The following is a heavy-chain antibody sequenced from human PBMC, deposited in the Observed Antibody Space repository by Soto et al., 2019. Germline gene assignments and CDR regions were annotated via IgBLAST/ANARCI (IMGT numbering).Heavy chain of an antibody. V-gene: IGHV1-8*01. CDR1: GYTFTSYD. D-gene: IGHD3-3*01. J-gene: IGHJ4*02. Sequence: ASVKVSCKTSGYTFTSYDINWVRQATGQGLEWMGWMNPDSGNRGYAQKFQGRVTMTTDTSISSAYLQWSSLRASDTAMYYCARGGVSTRTFDYWGQGTPVTVSS. CDR2: MNPDSGNR. CDR3: ARGGVSTRTFDY.